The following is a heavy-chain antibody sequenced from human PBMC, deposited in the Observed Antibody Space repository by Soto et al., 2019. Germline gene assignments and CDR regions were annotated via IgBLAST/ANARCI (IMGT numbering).Heavy chain of an antibody. J-gene: IGHJ4*02. CDR3: ARDLIYCSGGSCYQQYYFDY. Sequence: ASVKVSCKASGGTFSSYAISWVRQAPGQGLEWMGGIIPIFGTANYAQKFQGRVTITADESTSTAYMELSSLRSGDTAVYYCARDLIYCSGGSCYQQYYFDYWGQGTLVTVSS. CDR2: IIPIFGTA. CDR1: GGTFSSYA. V-gene: IGHV1-69*13. D-gene: IGHD2-15*01.